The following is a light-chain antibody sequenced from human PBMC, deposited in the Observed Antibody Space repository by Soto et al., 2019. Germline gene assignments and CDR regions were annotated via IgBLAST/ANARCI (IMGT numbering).Light chain of an antibody. CDR3: QQYGTSPWT. Sequence: EIVLTQSPGTLSLSPGERATLSCRASQNIDNSFLAWYQQKPGQAPRFLIYVASTRATGIPARFSASGSGTDFTLSFSSVEPEDFAVYYCQQYGTSPWTFGQGTKVEIK. CDR2: VAS. J-gene: IGKJ1*01. V-gene: IGKV3-20*01. CDR1: QNIDNSF.